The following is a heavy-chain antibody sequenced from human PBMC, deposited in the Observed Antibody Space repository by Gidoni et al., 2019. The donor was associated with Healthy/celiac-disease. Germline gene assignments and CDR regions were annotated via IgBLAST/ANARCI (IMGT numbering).Heavy chain of an antibody. D-gene: IGHD6-6*01. CDR2: ISYDGSNK. CDR1: GFTSGSSA. Sequence: QVRLVEYGGGVVQPGGSWRLSWAASGFTSGSSALHWVRQGPGKGLEWVAVISYDGSNKYYADSVKGRFTISRDNSKNTLYLQMNSLRAEDTAVYYCAKDFEYSSSSYYYYYMDVWGKGTTVTVSS. CDR3: AKDFEYSSSSYYYYYMDV. J-gene: IGHJ6*03. V-gene: IGHV3-30*18.